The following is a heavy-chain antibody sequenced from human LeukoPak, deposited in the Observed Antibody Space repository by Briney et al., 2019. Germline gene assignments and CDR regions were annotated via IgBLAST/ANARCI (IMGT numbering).Heavy chain of an antibody. D-gene: IGHD3-10*01. V-gene: IGHV1-18*01. Sequence: ASVEVSCKASGYTFTSYGISWVRQAPGQGLEWMGWISAYNGNTNYAQKLQGRVTMTTDTSTSTAYMELRSLRSDDTAVYYCARTSMVRGVIAAFDIWGQGTMVTVSS. J-gene: IGHJ3*02. CDR3: ARTSMVRGVIAAFDI. CDR2: ISAYNGNT. CDR1: GYTFTSYG.